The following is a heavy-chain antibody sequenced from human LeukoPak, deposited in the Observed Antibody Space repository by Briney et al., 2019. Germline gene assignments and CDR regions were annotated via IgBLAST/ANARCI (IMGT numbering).Heavy chain of an antibody. J-gene: IGHJ5*02. D-gene: IGHD6-19*01. Sequence: GGSLRLSCAASGFTFSSYSMNWVRQAPGKGLEWVSYISSSSSTTYYADSVKGRFTISRDNAKNSLYLQMNSLRAEDTAVYYCAKLRGRAVAGTDWFDPWGQGTLVTVSS. CDR1: GFTFSSYS. CDR2: ISSSSSTT. CDR3: AKLRGRAVAGTDWFDP. V-gene: IGHV3-48*01.